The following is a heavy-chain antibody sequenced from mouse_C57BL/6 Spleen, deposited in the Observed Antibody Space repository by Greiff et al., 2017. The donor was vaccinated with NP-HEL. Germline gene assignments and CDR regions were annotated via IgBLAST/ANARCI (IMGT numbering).Heavy chain of an antibody. CDR2: IRNKANGYTT. CDR1: GFTFTDYY. V-gene: IGHV7-3*01. D-gene: IGHD1-1*01. CDR3: ARYGYYGSSDY. Sequence: DVHLVESGGGLVQPGGSLSLSCAASGFTFTDYYMSWVRQPPGKALEWLGFIRNKANGYTTEYSASVKGRFTISRDNSQSILYLQMNALRAEDSATYYCARYGYYGSSDYWGQGTTLTVSS. J-gene: IGHJ2*01.